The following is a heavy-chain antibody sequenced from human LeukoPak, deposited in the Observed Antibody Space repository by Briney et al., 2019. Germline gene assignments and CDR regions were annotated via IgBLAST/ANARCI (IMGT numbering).Heavy chain of an antibody. CDR1: GFTFSSYG. CDR2: IRYDGSNK. CDR3: AREDTVMAYFDY. V-gene: IGHV3-30*02. D-gene: IGHD5-18*01. J-gene: IGHJ4*02. Sequence: GGSLRLSCAASGFTFSSYGMHWVRQAPGKGLEWVTFIRYDGSNKYYADSVKGRFTISRDNSKNTLYLQMNSLRAEDTAVYYCAREDTVMAYFDYWGQGTLVTVSS.